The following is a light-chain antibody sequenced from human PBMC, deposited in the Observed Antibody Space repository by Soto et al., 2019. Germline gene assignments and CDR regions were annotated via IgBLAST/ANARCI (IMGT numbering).Light chain of an antibody. CDR3: QTWGTGFQF. J-gene: IGLJ2*01. Sequence: QLVLTQSPSASASLGASVKLTCTLSSGHSSYAIAWHQKQPGQGPRYLMDLNNDGSHTTGDGIPDRVSGSSSGADRFLIISSLQSEDEADYYCQTWGTGFQFFGGGTKLTVL. CDR2: LNNDGSH. CDR1: SGHSSYA. V-gene: IGLV4-69*01.